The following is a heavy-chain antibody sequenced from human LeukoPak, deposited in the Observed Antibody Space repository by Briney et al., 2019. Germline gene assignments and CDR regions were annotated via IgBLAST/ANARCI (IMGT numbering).Heavy chain of an antibody. CDR3: ARVALCSSTSCYGDV. CDR2: ISGYNGNT. J-gene: IGHJ6*04. V-gene: IGHV1-18*01. Sequence: ASVKVSCTTSGYAFTSQGISWVRQAPGQGLEWMGWISGYNGNTNYLQMLQGRVTMTTDTSTSTAYMELRSLRSDDTAVYYCARVALCSSTSCYGDVWGKGTTVTVSS. CDR1: GYAFTSQG. D-gene: IGHD2-2*01.